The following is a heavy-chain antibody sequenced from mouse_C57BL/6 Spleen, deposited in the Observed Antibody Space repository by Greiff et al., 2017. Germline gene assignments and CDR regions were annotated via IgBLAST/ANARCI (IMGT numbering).Heavy chain of an antibody. CDR2: INPNNGGT. CDR1: GYTFTDYN. J-gene: IGHJ1*03. Sequence: EVQLQQSGPELVKPGASVKIPCKASGYTFTDYNMDWVKQSHGKSLEWIGDINPNNGGTIYNQKFKGKATLTVDKSSSTAYMELRSLTSEDTAVYYCARRRDYYGSSQGYFDVWGTGTTVTVSS. CDR3: ARRRDYYGSSQGYFDV. V-gene: IGHV1-18*01. D-gene: IGHD1-1*01.